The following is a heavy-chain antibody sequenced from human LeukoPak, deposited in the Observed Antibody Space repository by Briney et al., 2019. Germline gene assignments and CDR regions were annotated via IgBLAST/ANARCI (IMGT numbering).Heavy chain of an antibody. V-gene: IGHV4-39*01. Sequence: SETLSLTCIVSGGSISSSNYYWGWIRQPPGKGLEWIGTIYYTGSTYYNPSLKSRVTISVDTSKNQFSLKLSSVTAADTAVYYCARHGRTSVRAFEIWGRGTMVSVSS. CDR2: IYYTGST. CDR1: GGSISSSNYY. J-gene: IGHJ3*02. CDR3: ARHGRTSVRAFEI. D-gene: IGHD1-1*01.